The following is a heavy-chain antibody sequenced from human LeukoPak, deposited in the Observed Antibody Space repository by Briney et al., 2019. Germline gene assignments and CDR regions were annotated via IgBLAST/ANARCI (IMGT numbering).Heavy chain of an antibody. J-gene: IGHJ4*02. CDR3: GRKEYTASYYFVDY. CDR2: IYTTGTT. D-gene: IGHD3-10*01. CDR1: AGSINSYY. Sequence: PSETLSLTCTVSAGSINSYYWGWVRQPAGKGLEWIGRIYTTGTTNYSPSLKSRLTMSVDTSKNQFSLSLRSVTAADTAVYYCGRKEYTASYYFVDYWSRGTLVTVPS. V-gene: IGHV4-4*07.